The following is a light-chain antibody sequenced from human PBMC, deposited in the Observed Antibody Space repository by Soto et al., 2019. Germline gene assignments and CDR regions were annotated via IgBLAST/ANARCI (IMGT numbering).Light chain of an antibody. CDR2: KVS. CDR1: QSLVYSDGNTY. Sequence: DVVMTQSPLSLPVTLGQPASISCRSSQSLVYSDGNTYLNWCQQRPGQSPRRLIYKVSNRDSGVPDRFSGSWSGTDFTLKISRVEAEDVGVYYCMQGTHWLHTFGQGTKLEIK. V-gene: IGKV2-30*01. CDR3: MQGTHWLHT. J-gene: IGKJ2*01.